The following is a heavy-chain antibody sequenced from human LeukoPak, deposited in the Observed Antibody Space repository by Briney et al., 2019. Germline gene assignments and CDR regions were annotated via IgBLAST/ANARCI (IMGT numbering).Heavy chain of an antibody. Sequence: GRSLRLSCAASGFTFSSYAMHWVRQAPGKGLEWVAVISYDGSNKHYADSVKGRFTISRDNSKNTLYLQMTSLRAEDTAVYYYATSVEVAGSDYWGQGTLVTVSS. CDR2: ISYDGSNK. CDR3: ATSVEVAGSDY. CDR1: GFTFSSYA. D-gene: IGHD6-19*01. V-gene: IGHV3-30*03. J-gene: IGHJ4*02.